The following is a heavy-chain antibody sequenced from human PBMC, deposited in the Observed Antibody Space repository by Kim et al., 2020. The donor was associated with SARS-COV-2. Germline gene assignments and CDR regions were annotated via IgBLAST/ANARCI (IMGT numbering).Heavy chain of an antibody. J-gene: IGHJ3*02. V-gene: IGHV4-61*01. CDR1: GGSVSSGSCY. D-gene: IGHD3-22*01. Sequence: SETLSLTCTVSGGSVSSGSCYWSWIRQPPGKGLEWIGYIYYSGSTNYNPSLKSRVTISVDTSKNQFSLKLSSVTAADTAVYYCARDRGEGDYYYDSSGDYRAMDAFDIWGQGTMVTVSS. CDR3: ARDRGEGDYYYDSSGDYRAMDAFDI. CDR2: IYYSGST.